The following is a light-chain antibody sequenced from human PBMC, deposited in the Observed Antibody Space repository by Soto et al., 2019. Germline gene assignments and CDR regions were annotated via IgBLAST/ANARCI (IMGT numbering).Light chain of an antibody. Sequence: EIVMTQSPATLSVSPGERVSLSCRASHSVHTYLGLYQQQPRLAPRLLIYGVATRATGIPARFIGSGFGTEFTLTISSLQSEDFVVYYCQQYHSWPPTFGQGTRLEIK. CDR1: HSVHTY. V-gene: IGKV3-15*01. CDR3: QQYHSWPPT. CDR2: GVA. J-gene: IGKJ5*01.